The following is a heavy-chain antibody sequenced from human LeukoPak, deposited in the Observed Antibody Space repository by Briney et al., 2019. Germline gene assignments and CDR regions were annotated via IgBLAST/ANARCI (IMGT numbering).Heavy chain of an antibody. CDR1: GGSISSYY. J-gene: IGHJ4*02. V-gene: IGHV4-59*01. Sequence: SETLSLTCTVSGGSISSYYRSWIRQPPGKGLEWIGYIYYSGSTNYNPSLKSRVTISVDTSKNQFSLKLSSVTAADTAVYYCARTGREPFDYWGQGTLVTVSS. CDR2: IYYSGST. D-gene: IGHD1-14*01. CDR3: ARTGREPFDY.